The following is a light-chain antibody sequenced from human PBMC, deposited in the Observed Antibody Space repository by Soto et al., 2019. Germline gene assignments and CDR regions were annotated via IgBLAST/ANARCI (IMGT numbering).Light chain of an antibody. V-gene: IGKV1-39*01. CDR1: RSISNY. J-gene: IGKJ4*01. CDR2: AAS. CDR3: QQSYDVPLT. Sequence: DIEMTQSPSSLSASVGDGVTITCRASRSISNYLNWYQQRPGKAPKVLIYAASSLQSGVPSRFSGSGSGTDCTLTITSLQPEDFATYYCQQSYDVPLTSGGGTKVEVK.